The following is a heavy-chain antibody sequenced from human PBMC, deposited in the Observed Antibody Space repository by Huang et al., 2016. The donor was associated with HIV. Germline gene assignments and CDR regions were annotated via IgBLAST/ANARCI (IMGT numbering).Heavy chain of an antibody. CDR3: ARESCSGGTCYLFDF. CDR2: MRSSSKSK. Sequence: EVQLVESGGGLVQPGTSLRLSCAASGFTFGDFNMNGVRQAPGKGLECISKMRSSSKSKLDADSVKGLFTISRDNARNSLYLQLKSLRVEDTAVYYCARESCSGGTCYLFDFWGQGGLVTVSS. CDR1: GFTFGDFN. D-gene: IGHD2-15*01. J-gene: IGHJ4*02. V-gene: IGHV3-48*04.